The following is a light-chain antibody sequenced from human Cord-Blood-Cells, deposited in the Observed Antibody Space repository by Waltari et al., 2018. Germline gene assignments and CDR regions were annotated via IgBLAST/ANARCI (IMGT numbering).Light chain of an antibody. CDR1: SIEVSGHNN. CDR2: KVS. Sequence: LTQPASVHGFPGPSITISCTGSSIEVSGHNNGSWYHQHPGTAPKLMIYKVSNRPSGVSNRVSRSKSGNTASLTISGLQSEDEDDYYCSSYTSSSTPYGFGTGTKVTVL. V-gene: IGLV2-14*01. J-gene: IGLJ1*01. CDR3: SSYTSSSTPYG.